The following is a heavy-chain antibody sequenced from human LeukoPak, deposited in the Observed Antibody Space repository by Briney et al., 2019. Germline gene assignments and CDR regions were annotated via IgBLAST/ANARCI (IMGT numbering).Heavy chain of an antibody. J-gene: IGHJ2*01. Sequence: SVKVSCKASGGTFNSYAISWVRQAPGQGPEWMGGIIPIFGTANYAQKFQGRVTITTDESTSTAYMELSSLRSEDTAVYYCARDESRMGDGYFDLWGRGTLVTVSS. CDR2: IIPIFGTA. D-gene: IGHD2-8*01. CDR1: GGTFNSYA. CDR3: ARDESRMGDGYFDL. V-gene: IGHV1-69*05.